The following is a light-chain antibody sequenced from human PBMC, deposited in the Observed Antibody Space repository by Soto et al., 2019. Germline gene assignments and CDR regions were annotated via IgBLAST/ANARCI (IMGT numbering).Light chain of an antibody. CDR2: KAS. V-gene: IGKV1-5*03. J-gene: IGKJ2*01. Sequence: DIQMTQSPSTLSASVGDRVTITCRASQSISSWLAWYQQQPGKAPNLLVYKASSLESGVPSMFSSSGFGTEFTLTISSLQPDDFATYYCQQYNSFPYTFGQGTRLEIK. CDR3: QQYNSFPYT. CDR1: QSISSW.